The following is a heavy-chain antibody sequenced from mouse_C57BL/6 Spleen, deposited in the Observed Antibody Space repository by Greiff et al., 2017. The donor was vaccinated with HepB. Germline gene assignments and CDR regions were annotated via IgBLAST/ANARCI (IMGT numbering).Heavy chain of an antibody. CDR3: ARYTTVSHYFDY. CDR2: IDPSDSYT. CDR1: GYTFTSYW. Sequence: QVQLQQPGAELVKPGASVKLSCKASGYTFTSYWMQWVKQRPGQGLEWIGEIDPSDSYTNYNQKFKGKATLTVDTSSSTAYMQLSSLTSEDSAVYYCARYTTVSHYFDYWGQGTTLTVSS. D-gene: IGHD1-1*01. J-gene: IGHJ2*01. V-gene: IGHV1-50*01.